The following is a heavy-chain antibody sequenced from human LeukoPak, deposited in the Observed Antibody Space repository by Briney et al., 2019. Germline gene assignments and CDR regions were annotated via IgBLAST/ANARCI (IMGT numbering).Heavy chain of an antibody. Sequence: GASVKVSCKASGGTFSSYAISWVRQAPGQGLEWMGGIIPIFGTANYAQKFQGRVTITADESTSTAYMELSSLRSEDTAVYYCARDVVVVPAAILDYGMDVWGQGTTVTVSS. CDR2: IIPIFGTA. CDR3: ARDVVVVPAAILDYGMDV. J-gene: IGHJ6*02. D-gene: IGHD2-2*02. V-gene: IGHV1-69*13. CDR1: GGTFSSYA.